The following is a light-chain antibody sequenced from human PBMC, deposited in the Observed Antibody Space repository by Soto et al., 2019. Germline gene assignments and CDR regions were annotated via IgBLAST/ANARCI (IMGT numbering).Light chain of an antibody. V-gene: IGLV2-8*01. CDR3: SSTAGSHNPFV. J-gene: IGLJ1*01. Sequence: QSALTQPPSASGSPGQSVTISCTGTSSDVGSSNYVSWYQQHPGKAPKVMIYQVSKRPSGVPDRFSGSRSGNKASLTVSGLQADDEADYYCSSTAGSHNPFVFGNGTKLTVL. CDR1: SSDVGSSNY. CDR2: QVS.